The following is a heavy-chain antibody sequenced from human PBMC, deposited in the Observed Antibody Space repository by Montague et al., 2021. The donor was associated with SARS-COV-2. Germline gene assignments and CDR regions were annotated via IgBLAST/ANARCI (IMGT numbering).Heavy chain of an antibody. Sequence: SETLSLTCAVYGGSFSGNYWSWICQPPGKGLEWIGEINHSGSTNYNSYPKSRVTISVDTSKNKFSLKLSSVTAAATAVCYCARGQTDGDYFYGMDVWGQGTTVTVSS. CDR3: ARGQTDGDYFYGMDV. D-gene: IGHD4-17*01. V-gene: IGHV4-34*01. J-gene: IGHJ6*02. CDR1: GGSFSGNY. CDR2: INHSGST.